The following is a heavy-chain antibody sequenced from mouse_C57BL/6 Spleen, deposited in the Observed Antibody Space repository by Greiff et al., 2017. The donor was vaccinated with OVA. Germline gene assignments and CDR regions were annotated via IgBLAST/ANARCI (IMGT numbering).Heavy chain of an antibody. CDR2: IDPETGGT. CDR3: TRSHYYGISYGFAY. Sequence: QVHVKQSGAELVRPGASVTLSCKASGYTFTDYEMHWVKQTPVHGLEWIGAIDPETGGTAYNQKFKGKAVLTADKSSSPASMELRSLTSEDSAVYYCTRSHYYGISYGFAYWGQGTLVTVSA. CDR1: GYTFTDYE. J-gene: IGHJ3*01. V-gene: IGHV1-15*01. D-gene: IGHD1-1*01.